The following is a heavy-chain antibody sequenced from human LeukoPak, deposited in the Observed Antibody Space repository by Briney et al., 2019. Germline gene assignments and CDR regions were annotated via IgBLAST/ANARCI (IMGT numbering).Heavy chain of an antibody. Sequence: ASVKVSCKASGYTFTSYDINWVRQATGQGLEWMGWMNPNSGNTGYARKFQGRVTITRNTSIGTAYMELSSLRSEDTAVYYCARVSWYFEGYYYYYMDVWGKGTTVTVSS. J-gene: IGHJ6*03. CDR2: MNPNSGNT. CDR3: ARVSWYFEGYYYYYMDV. V-gene: IGHV1-8*03. CDR1: GYTFTSYD. D-gene: IGHD3-9*01.